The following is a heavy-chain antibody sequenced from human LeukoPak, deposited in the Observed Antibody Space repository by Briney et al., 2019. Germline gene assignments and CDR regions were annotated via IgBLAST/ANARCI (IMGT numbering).Heavy chain of an antibody. CDR1: GFTVSRNY. J-gene: IGHJ4*02. CDR3: ARGINMMIVAPGY. D-gene: IGHD3-22*01. Sequence: GGSLRLSCAASGFTVSRNYMTWVRQAPGRGLEWVSVVYSNNSTYYADSVKGRFTISRDSSNNTLYLQMNSLRVEDTAIYYCARGINMMIVAPGYWGQGTLVTVSS. CDR2: VYSNNST. V-gene: IGHV3-53*01.